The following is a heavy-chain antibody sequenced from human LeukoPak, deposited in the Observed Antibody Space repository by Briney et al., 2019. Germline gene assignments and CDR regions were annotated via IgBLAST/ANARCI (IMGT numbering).Heavy chain of an antibody. D-gene: IGHD3-10*01. CDR1: GYSFTTYW. CDR3: ARLNREFFSDY. CDR2: IYPGDSDT. V-gene: IGHV5-51*01. Sequence: GESLKISCKGSGYSFTTYWIGWVRQVPGKGLGWMGIIYPGDSDTRESPSFQGQVTISADKSISTAYLQWSSLKASDTAMYYCARLNREFFSDYWGQGTLVTVSS. J-gene: IGHJ4*02.